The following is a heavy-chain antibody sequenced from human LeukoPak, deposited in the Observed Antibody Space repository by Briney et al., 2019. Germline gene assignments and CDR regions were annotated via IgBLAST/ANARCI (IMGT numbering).Heavy chain of an antibody. CDR1: GYTLTELS. D-gene: IGHD3-22*01. V-gene: IGHV1-24*01. CDR3: ARDSGYYSY. CDR2: FDPEDGET. Sequence: GASVKVSCKVSGYTLTELSMHWVRQAPGKGLEWMGGFDPEDGETIYAQKLQGRVTMTTDTSTSTAYMELRSLRSDDTAVYYCARDSGYYSYWGQGTLVTVSS. J-gene: IGHJ4*02.